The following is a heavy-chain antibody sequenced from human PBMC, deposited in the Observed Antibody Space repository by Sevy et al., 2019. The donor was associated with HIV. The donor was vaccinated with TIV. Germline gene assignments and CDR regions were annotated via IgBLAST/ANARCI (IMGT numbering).Heavy chain of an antibody. D-gene: IGHD2-2*01. V-gene: IGHV3-23*01. J-gene: IGHJ6*02. CDR3: AKVDVVVPVADYGLDV. CDR1: GFTFSNYA. CDR2: ISRSGSCT. Sequence: GGSLRLSCAASGFTFSNYAMSWVRQAPGKGLEWVSSISRSGSCTDYADSVKGRFTISRDNSMNTLYLQMNSLRAEDTAVYYCAKVDVVVPVADYGLDVWGQGTTVTVS.